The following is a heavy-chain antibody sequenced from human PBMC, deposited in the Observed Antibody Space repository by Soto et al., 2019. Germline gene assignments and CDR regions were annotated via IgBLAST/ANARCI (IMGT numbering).Heavy chain of an antibody. CDR3: ALSSGWYSFDY. V-gene: IGHV1-2*04. D-gene: IGHD6-19*01. CDR1: GYTFTGYY. CDR2: INPNSGGT. Sequence: QVQLVQSGAEVKKPGASVKVSRKASGYTFTGYYMHWVRQAPGQGLEWMGWINPNSGGTNDAQKFQGWVTMTRDTSISTAYMELSRLRSDDTAVYYCALSSGWYSFDYWGQGTLVTVSS. J-gene: IGHJ4*02.